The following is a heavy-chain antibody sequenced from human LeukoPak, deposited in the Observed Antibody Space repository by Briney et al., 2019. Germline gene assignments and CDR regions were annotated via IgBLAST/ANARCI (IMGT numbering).Heavy chain of an antibody. J-gene: IGHJ4*02. CDR2: TNAYNGKT. V-gene: IGHV1-18*01. D-gene: IGHD2-2*01. CDR3: ARMVSDIVVVPAAKNYFDY. Sequence: ASVKVSCKASGYSFISYGITWVRQAPGQGLEWMGWTNAYNGKTNYARRLQGRVTMTTDTSTSTAYMELRSLRSDDTAVYYCARMVSDIVVVPAAKNYFDYWGQGTRVTVSS. CDR1: GYSFISYG.